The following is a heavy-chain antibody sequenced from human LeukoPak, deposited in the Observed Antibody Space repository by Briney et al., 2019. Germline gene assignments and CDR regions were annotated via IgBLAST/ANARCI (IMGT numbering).Heavy chain of an antibody. CDR3: ARDTNLRDSFDI. CDR1: GGSISSYY. CDR2: IYTSGST. V-gene: IGHV4-4*07. J-gene: IGHJ3*02. D-gene: IGHD2-8*01. Sequence: SETLSLTCTVSGGSISSYYWSWIRQPAGKGLEWIGRIYTSGSTNYNPSLKSGVTMSVDTSKNQFSLKVTSVTAADTAVYYCARDTNLRDSFDIWGQGTMVTVSS.